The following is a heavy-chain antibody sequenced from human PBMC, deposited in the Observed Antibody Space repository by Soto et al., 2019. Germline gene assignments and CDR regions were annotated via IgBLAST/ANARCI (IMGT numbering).Heavy chain of an antibody. J-gene: IGHJ6*02. D-gene: IGHD3-10*01. V-gene: IGHV1-18*01. CDR2: ISAYNGNT. CDR3: ATYYYGSGSQDYYGMDV. Sequence: QVQLVQSGAEVKKPGAPVKVSCKASGYTFTSYGISWVRQAPGQGLEWMGWISAYNGNTNYAQKLQGRVTMTTDTSTSTAYMELRSLRSDDTAVYYCATYYYGSGSQDYYGMDVWGQETTVTVSS. CDR1: GYTFTSYG.